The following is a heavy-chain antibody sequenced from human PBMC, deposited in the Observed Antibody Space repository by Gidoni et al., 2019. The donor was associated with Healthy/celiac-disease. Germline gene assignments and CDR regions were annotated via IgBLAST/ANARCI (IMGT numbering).Heavy chain of an antibody. CDR3: ARGLRYFDWTIPPGNWFDP. D-gene: IGHD3-9*01. J-gene: IGHJ5*02. CDR2: NYYSGST. V-gene: IGHV4-30-4*01. Sequence: QVQLQESGPGLVKPSQTLSLTCTVSGGSISSGDYYWSWIRQPPGKGLEWIGYNYYSGSTYYNPSLRSRITISVDTSKNQFSLKLSSVTAADTAVYYCARGLRYFDWTIPPGNWFDPWGQGTLVTVSS. CDR1: GGSISSGDYY.